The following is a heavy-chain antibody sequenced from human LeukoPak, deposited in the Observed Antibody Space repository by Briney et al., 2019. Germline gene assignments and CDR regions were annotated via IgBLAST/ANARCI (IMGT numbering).Heavy chain of an antibody. J-gene: IGHJ4*02. CDR1: GGSISSYY. CDR3: ATWTWYSGSFHY. Sequence: SETLSLTCTVSGGSISSYYWSWIRQSPGKGLEWIGHMYYTGSTNYNPSLKSRVSISVDTSKNQFSLKLSSVTAADTAVFYCATWTWYSGSFHYWGQGTLVTVSS. D-gene: IGHD1-26*01. V-gene: IGHV4-59*01. CDR2: MYYTGST.